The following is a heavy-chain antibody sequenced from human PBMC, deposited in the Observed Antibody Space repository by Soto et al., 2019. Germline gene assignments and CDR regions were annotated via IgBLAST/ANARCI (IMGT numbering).Heavy chain of an antibody. Sequence: SETLSLTCTVSGGSISSSSYYWGWIRQPPGKGLEWIGSIYYSGSTYYNPSLKSRVTISVDTSKNQFSLKLSSVTAADTATYYCARGPFVIVPTARSYYMDVWGSGTTVTVSS. CDR2: IYYSGST. V-gene: IGHV4-39*01. CDR1: GGSISSSSYY. J-gene: IGHJ6*03. D-gene: IGHD2-2*01. CDR3: ARGPFVIVPTARSYYMDV.